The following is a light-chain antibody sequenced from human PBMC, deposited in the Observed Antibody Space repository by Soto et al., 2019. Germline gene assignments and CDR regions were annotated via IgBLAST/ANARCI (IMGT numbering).Light chain of an antibody. CDR2: GAS. J-gene: IGKJ2*01. V-gene: IGKV3-15*01. CDR1: QSVNSN. CDR3: QQYNNWPPLYT. Sequence: EILMTQSPATLSVSPGERATLSRRASQSVNSNLAWYQQRPGQAPRLLIYGASSRATGIPARFSGSGSGTDFTLTISSLQSEDFAVYYCQQYNNWPPLYTFGQGTKLEIK.